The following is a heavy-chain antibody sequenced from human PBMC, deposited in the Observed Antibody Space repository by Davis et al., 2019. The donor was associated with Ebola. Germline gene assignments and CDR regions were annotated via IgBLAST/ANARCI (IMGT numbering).Heavy chain of an antibody. CDR2: INPHNGNT. D-gene: IGHD1-1*01. CDR1: GGSFSNNA. V-gene: IGHV1-18*01. Sequence: ASVKVSCKASGGSFSNNAITWVRQAPGQGLEWMGWINPHNGNTNYAQNVQGRVTMTTDTSTSTAYMEVGSLRSDDTAVYYCARAQFPTTSDHWGQGTLVTVSS. CDR3: ARAQFPTTSDH. J-gene: IGHJ4*02.